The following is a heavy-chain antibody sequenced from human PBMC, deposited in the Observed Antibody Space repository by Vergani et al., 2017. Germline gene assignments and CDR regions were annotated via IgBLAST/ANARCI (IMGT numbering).Heavy chain of an antibody. CDR3: ARRTTMVRGVLEIARYYFDY. J-gene: IGHJ4*02. V-gene: IGHV4-59*01. Sequence: QVQLQESGPGLVKPSETLSLTCTVSGGSISSYYWSWIRQPPGKGLEWFGYIYYSGSTNYNPSLKSRVTISVDTSKNQFSLKLSSVTAADTAVYYCARRTTMVRGVLEIARYYFDYWGQGTLVTVSS. CDR1: GGSISSYY. CDR2: IYYSGST. D-gene: IGHD3-10*01.